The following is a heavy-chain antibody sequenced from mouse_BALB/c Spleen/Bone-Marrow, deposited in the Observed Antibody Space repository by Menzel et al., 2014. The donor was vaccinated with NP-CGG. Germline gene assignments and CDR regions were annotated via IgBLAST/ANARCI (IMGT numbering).Heavy chain of an antibody. CDR1: RFTFSTFG. Sequence: DVQLVESGGGLVQPGGSRKLSRTASRFTFSTFGIHWFRPAPEKGLEWVASISRDRNITYFVDTVKGRFTISRDNPTNTLLLQMTSLRSEDTAIYYCARENYFVMDYWGQGISVTISS. J-gene: IGHJ4*01. CDR3: ARENYFVMDY. V-gene: IGHV5-17*02. CDR2: ISRDRNIT.